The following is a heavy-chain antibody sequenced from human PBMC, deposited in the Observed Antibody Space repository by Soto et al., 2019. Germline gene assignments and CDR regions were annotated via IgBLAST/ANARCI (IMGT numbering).Heavy chain of an antibody. V-gene: IGHV3-23*01. CDR2: NSGSGGST. D-gene: IGHD2-15*01. J-gene: IGHJ3*02. CDR3: ANLRRINGPYLSAFDI. CDR1: GFTFSSYA. Sequence: GGSLRLSCAASGFTFSSYAMSWVRQAPGKGLEWVSANSGSGGSTYYADSVKGRFTISRDNSKNTLYLQMNSLRAEDTAVYYCANLRRINGPYLSAFDIWGQGTMVTVSS.